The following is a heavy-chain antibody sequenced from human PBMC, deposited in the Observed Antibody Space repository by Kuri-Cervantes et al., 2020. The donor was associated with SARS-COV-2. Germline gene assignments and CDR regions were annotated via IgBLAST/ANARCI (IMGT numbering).Heavy chain of an antibody. CDR3: ARDRGIVVVPAAIWFDP. D-gene: IGHD2-2*01. CDR1: GFTFRDYY. Sequence: YCPAYGFTFRDYYMSWIRQAPGKGLEWVSYISSSGSTIYYADSVKGRFPISRDNAKNQLYLQMNSLRAEDTAVYYCARDRGIVVVPAAIWFDPWGQGTLVTVSS. V-gene: IGHV3-11*04. CDR2: ISSSGSTI. J-gene: IGHJ5*02.